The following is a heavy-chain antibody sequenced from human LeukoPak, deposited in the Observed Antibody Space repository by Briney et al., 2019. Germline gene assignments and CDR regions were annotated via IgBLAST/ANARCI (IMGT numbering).Heavy chain of an antibody. CDR3: ARQSYGGNSDFAY. CDR2: IYPGNSDT. D-gene: IGHD4-23*01. CDR1: GYTFTDYW. V-gene: IGHV5-51*01. Sequence: GESLKISCKGSGYTFTDYWIAWVRQMPGKGLECMGIIYPGNSDTRYSPSFQGQVTISADKSISTAYLQWRSLKASDTAMYYCARQSYGGNSDFAYWAREPWSPSPQ. J-gene: IGHJ4*02.